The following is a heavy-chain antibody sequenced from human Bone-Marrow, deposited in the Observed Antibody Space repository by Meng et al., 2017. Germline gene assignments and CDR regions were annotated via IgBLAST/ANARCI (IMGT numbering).Heavy chain of an antibody. CDR1: GYTFTGYY. D-gene: IGHD6-19*01. Sequence: ASVKVSCKASGYTFTGYYMHWVRQAPGQGLEWMGRINPNSGGTNYAQKFQGRATMTRDTSISTAYMELSRLRSDDTAVYYCARVCYSSGWYDARPFDYWGQGTLVTVSS. V-gene: IGHV1-2*06. J-gene: IGHJ4*02. CDR3: ARVCYSSGWYDARPFDY. CDR2: INPNSGGT.